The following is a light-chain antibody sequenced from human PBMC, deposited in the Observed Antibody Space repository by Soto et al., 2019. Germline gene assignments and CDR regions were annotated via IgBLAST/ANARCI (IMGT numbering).Light chain of an antibody. CDR2: DSS. Sequence: EIVLTQSPATLSLSPGERATLSCRASQSVSIYLAWYQQKPGQAPRLLIYDSSNRATGIPARFSCSWSGTDFTLTTSRLEPEAFAVNYCQLRSTWPRTFGPETKVDIK. CDR3: QLRSTWPRT. CDR1: QSVSIY. V-gene: IGKV3-11*01. J-gene: IGKJ3*01.